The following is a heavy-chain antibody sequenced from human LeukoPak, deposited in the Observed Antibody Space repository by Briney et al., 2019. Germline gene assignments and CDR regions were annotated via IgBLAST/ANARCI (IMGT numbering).Heavy chain of an antibody. J-gene: IGHJ3*02. CDR1: GGSISSYY. CDR2: IYYSGST. D-gene: IGHD3-3*01. V-gene: IGHV4-59*01. CDR3: ARTKYYDSWSGGIDAFDI. Sequence: SETLSLTCTVSGGSISSYYWSWIRRPPGKGLEWIGYIYYSGSTNYNPSLKSRVTISVDTSKNQFSLKLSSVTAADTAVYYCARTKYYDSWSGGIDAFDIWGQGTMVTVSS.